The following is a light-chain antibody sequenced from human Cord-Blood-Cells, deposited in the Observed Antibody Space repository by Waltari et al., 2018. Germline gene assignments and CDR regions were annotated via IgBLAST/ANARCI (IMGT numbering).Light chain of an antibody. Sequence: DIVMTQSPLSLPVTPGEPASISCRSSQSLLHSNGYNYLDWYLQKPGQSPQLLIYLGSNRATGVPDRFRGRGSGTDFTLKISRVEAEDVGVYYCMQALQTTWTFGQGTKVEIK. CDR1: QSLLHSNGYNY. V-gene: IGKV2-28*01. CDR2: LGS. CDR3: MQALQTTWT. J-gene: IGKJ1*01.